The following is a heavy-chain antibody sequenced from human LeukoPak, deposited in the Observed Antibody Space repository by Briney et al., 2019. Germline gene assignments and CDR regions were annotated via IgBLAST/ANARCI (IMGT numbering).Heavy chain of an antibody. V-gene: IGHV4-59*01. Sequence: SETLSLTCTVSGGSISSYYWSWIRQPPGKGLEWIGYIYYSGSTNYNPSLKSRVTISVDTSKNHFSLKLSSVTAADTAVYYCARDGAVDILTGYGAFDIWGQGTMVTVSS. CDR1: GGSISSYY. CDR2: IYYSGST. D-gene: IGHD3-9*01. J-gene: IGHJ3*02. CDR3: ARDGAVDILTGYGAFDI.